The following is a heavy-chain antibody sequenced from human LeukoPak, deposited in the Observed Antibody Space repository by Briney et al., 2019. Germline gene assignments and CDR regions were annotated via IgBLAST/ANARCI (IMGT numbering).Heavy chain of an antibody. CDR3: AHVAGYGYGMDV. CDR1: GFSLSTSGLS. Sequence: SGPTLVKPTQTLTLTCNFSGFSLSTSGLSVGWIRQPPGKALEWLALIYWDDDKRYSPSLKSRLTITKDTSKNQVVLTMTNMDPVDTATYYCAHVAGYGYGMDVWGKGTTVTVSS. D-gene: IGHD5-18*01. V-gene: IGHV2-5*02. CDR2: IYWDDDK. J-gene: IGHJ6*04.